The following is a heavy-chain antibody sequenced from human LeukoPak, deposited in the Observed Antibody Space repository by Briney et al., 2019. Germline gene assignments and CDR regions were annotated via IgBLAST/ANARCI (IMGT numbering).Heavy chain of an antibody. J-gene: IGHJ6*02. CDR1: GYTFTSYY. V-gene: IGHV1-46*01. CDR3: VREDLKAMDV. CDR2: INPSDGST. Sequence: ASVKVSCKASGYTFTSYYIHWVRQAPGQGLECMGIINPSDGSTSYAQKFQGGVTMTRDTSTSTVYMELSSLRSEDTAVYYCVREDLKAMDVWGQGTTVTVSS.